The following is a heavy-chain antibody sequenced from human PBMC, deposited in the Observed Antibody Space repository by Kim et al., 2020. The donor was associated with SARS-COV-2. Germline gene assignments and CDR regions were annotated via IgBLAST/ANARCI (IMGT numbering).Heavy chain of an antibody. CDR1: GGSISSSTYY. Sequence: SETLSLTCTVSGGSISSSTYYWGWIRQPPGKGLEWIGTIYYSGTTYYNPSLKSRVTIFVDTSKNQFSLKLSSVTAADTAVYYCARLGLGYDILAGTRYYFDYWGQGTLVTVSS. D-gene: IGHD3-9*01. CDR3: ARLGLGYDILAGTRYYFDY. CDR2: IYYSGTT. J-gene: IGHJ4*02. V-gene: IGHV4-39*01.